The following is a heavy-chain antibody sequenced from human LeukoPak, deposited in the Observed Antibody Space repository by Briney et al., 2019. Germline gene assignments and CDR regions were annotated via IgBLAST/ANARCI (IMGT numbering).Heavy chain of an antibody. CDR1: GGSFSDYH. CDR3: ARRRSYSSGYYY. V-gene: IGHV4-34*01. CDR2: INHSGNT. J-gene: IGHJ4*02. D-gene: IGHD3-22*01. Sequence: SETLSLTCAVYGGSFSDYHWSWIRQPPGKGLEWIGEINHSGNTNYNPSLKSRVTISVDTSKNQFSLKLSSVTAADTAVYYCARRRSYSSGYYYWGQGTLVTVSS.